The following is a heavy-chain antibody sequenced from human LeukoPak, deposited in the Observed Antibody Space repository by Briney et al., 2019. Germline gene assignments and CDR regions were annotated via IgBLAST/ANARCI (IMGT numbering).Heavy chain of an antibody. V-gene: IGHV1-69*04. CDR2: IIPILGIA. D-gene: IGHD3-22*01. Sequence: GASVTVSFKASGGTFSSYSISWVRQAPGRGLEWMGRIIPILGIANYAQKFQGRVTITADKSTSTAYMELSSLRSEDTAVYYCARDSSGYYADYWGQGTLVTVSS. CDR1: GGTFSSYS. J-gene: IGHJ4*02. CDR3: ARDSSGYYADY.